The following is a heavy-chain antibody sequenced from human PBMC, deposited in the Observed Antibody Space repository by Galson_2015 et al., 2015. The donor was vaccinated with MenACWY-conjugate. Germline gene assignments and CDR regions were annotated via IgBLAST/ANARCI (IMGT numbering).Heavy chain of an antibody. CDR2: ITSTSSPI. CDR3: VTPHDFDWLTPGGY. D-gene: IGHD3-9*01. CDR1: GFTFSSYS. V-gene: IGHV3-48*04. J-gene: IGHJ4*02. Sequence: SLRLSCAASGFTFSSYSMNWVRQAPGKGLEWLSYITSTSSPIYYADSVRGRFTISRDNAKNSLYLQMNSLRAEDTAVYYCVTPHDFDWLTPGGYWGQGTLVTVSS.